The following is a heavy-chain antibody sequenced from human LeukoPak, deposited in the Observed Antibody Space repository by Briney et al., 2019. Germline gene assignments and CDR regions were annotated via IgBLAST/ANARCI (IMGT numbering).Heavy chain of an antibody. Sequence: PSETLSLTCAVYGGSFSGYYWSWIRQPPGKGLEWIGEINHSGSTNYNPSLKSRVTISVDTSKNQFSLKLSSVTAADTAVYYCARDPDDFWSGSFDYWGQGTLVTVSS. CDR1: GGSFSGYY. CDR2: INHSGST. J-gene: IGHJ4*02. CDR3: ARDPDDFWSGSFDY. D-gene: IGHD3-3*01. V-gene: IGHV4-34*01.